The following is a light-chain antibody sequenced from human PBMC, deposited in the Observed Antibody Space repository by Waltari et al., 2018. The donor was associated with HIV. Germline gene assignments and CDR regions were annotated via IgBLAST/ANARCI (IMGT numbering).Light chain of an antibody. J-gene: IGKJ4*01. Sequence: DIQISQSPSSLSASLGGRVTIACQASQDIEKYLSWYQQKPGKGPKLLMYAASTLEIGVPSRFSGCGSGTDCNFTINNVQPDDFATYYCQQYKKLPLTFGGGTKVEIK. CDR3: QQYKKLPLT. CDR1: QDIEKY. V-gene: IGKV1-33*01. CDR2: AAS.